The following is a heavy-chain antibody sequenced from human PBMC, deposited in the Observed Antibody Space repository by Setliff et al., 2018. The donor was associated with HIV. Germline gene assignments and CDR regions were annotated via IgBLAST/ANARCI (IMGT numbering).Heavy chain of an antibody. Sequence: ASVKVSCKASGYTFIDKYMHWVRQAPGKGLHWMGRIDPENDETKYSQKFQVRFTMTADRSTDTLYLQMGRLRVEDTAIYYCARDPNWGEGHWGQGTLVTVSS. J-gene: IGHJ4*02. D-gene: IGHD3-10*01. V-gene: IGHV1-69-2*01. CDR3: ARDPNWGEGH. CDR2: IDPENDET. CDR1: GYTFIDKY.